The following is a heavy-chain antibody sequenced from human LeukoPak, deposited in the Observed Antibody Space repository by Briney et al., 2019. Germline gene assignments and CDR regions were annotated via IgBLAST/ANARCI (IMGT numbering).Heavy chain of an antibody. J-gene: IGHJ5*02. CDR2: IHSSGYT. Sequence: PSETLSLTCTVSGGSISNYYWSWIRQPPGQGLEWIAYIHSSGYTNYNPSLKSRVTISVDTSKNQFFLKVTSVTAADTAVYYCAKRQGPNSGSYDYFDPWGRGTLVTVSS. CDR1: GGSISNYY. V-gene: IGHV4-4*09. D-gene: IGHD1-26*01. CDR3: AKRQGPNSGSYDYFDP.